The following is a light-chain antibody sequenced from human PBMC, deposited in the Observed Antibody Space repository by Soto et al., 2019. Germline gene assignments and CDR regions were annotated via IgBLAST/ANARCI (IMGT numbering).Light chain of an antibody. V-gene: IGKV1-39*01. Sequence: DIQMTQSPSSLSASVRERVTIACRASQSITNNLNWYQQKPGRAPKLLIYRVSNLQSGVPPRFSGSGSGTDFTFTISGLQPDDFATYYCQQSYSTPPTFGQGTKVDIK. J-gene: IGKJ1*01. CDR1: QSITNN. CDR2: RVS. CDR3: QQSYSTPPT.